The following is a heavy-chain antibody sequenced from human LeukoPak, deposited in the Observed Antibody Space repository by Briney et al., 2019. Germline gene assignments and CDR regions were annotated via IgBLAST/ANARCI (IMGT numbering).Heavy chain of an antibody. Sequence: PGGSLRLSCAASGFTFYDYAMHWVRQAPGKGLEGVSGITWNSGSVVYADSVKGGFTIYRDNAKNSLYLQMNSLRAEDTALYYCAKDIGTSGSSLDYWGQGTLVTVSS. J-gene: IGHJ4*02. CDR2: ITWNSGSV. V-gene: IGHV3-9*01. CDR1: GFTFYDYA. D-gene: IGHD3-10*01. CDR3: AKDIGTSGSSLDY.